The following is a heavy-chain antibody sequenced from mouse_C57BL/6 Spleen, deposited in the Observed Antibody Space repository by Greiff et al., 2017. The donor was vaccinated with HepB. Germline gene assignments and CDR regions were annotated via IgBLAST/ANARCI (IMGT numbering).Heavy chain of an antibody. Sequence: VQLQQSGPELVKPGASVKMSCKASGYTFTDYNMHWVKQSHGKSLEWIGYINPNNGGTSYNQKFKGKATLTVNKSSSTAYMELRSLTSEDSAVYYCARSTTVVAPYWYFDVWGTGTTVTVSS. D-gene: IGHD1-1*01. CDR1: GYTFTDYN. CDR2: INPNNGGT. V-gene: IGHV1-22*01. CDR3: ARSTTVVAPYWYFDV. J-gene: IGHJ1*03.